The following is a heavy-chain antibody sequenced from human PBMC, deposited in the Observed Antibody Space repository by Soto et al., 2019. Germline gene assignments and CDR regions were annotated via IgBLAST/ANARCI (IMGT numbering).Heavy chain of an antibody. V-gene: IGHV4-59*08. D-gene: IGHD2-2*01. CDR1: GGSISSYY. CDR3: ARLIHCKTTSCYFDY. Sequence: SETLSLTCTVSGGSISSYYWSWIRQPPGKGLEWIGNIYYSGSTNYNPSLKSRVTISVDTSKNQFSLKLSSVTAADTAVFYCARLIHCKTTSCYFDYWGPGTLVTVSS. J-gene: IGHJ4*02. CDR2: IYYSGST.